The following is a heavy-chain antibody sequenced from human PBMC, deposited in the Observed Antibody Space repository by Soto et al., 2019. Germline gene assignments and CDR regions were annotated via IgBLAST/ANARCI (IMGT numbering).Heavy chain of an antibody. D-gene: IGHD4-17*01. CDR2: VYYSGST. Sequence: ASETLSLTCTVSGDSISSGNYYWTWIRQHPGKGLEWIGYVYYSGSTYYNPSLKSRVTISVDTSKNHLSLKLTSVTAADTAVYYCARANGDSSIYYYGMDVWGQGTTVTVSS. CDR1: GDSISSGNYY. J-gene: IGHJ6*02. V-gene: IGHV4-31*03. CDR3: ARANGDSSIYYYGMDV.